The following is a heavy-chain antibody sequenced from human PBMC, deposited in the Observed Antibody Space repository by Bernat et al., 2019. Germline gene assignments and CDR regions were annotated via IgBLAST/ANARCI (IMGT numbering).Heavy chain of an antibody. V-gene: IGHV1-18*01. Sequence: QVQLVQSGGEVKKPGASVKVSCKASGYNFRSNSINWVRQAPGQGLEWMAWISTYNGNTNYAQNLQGRVILTRDTTTSTVYMKLRSLGSDDTAAYYWATGVGGYPQDHFDNWGQGTLLTVSS. J-gene: IGHJ4*02. CDR3: ATGVGGYPQDHFDN. CDR2: ISTYNGNT. D-gene: IGHD3-22*01. CDR1: GYNFRSNS.